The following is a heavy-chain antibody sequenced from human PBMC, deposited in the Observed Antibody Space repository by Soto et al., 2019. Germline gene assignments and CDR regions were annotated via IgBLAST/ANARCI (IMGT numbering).Heavy chain of an antibody. CDR3: AKDFGDIVVVVLAPYGMDV. J-gene: IGHJ6*02. V-gene: IGHV3-23*01. Sequence: GGSLRLSCAASGFTFTNYAMNWVRQAPGKGLEWVSVISGSGESTYYADSVKGRFTISRDNSKNTLYLQMNSLRAEDTAVYFCAKDFGDIVVVVLAPYGMDVWGLGTTVTVSS. CDR2: ISGSGEST. D-gene: IGHD2-15*01. CDR1: GFTFTNYA.